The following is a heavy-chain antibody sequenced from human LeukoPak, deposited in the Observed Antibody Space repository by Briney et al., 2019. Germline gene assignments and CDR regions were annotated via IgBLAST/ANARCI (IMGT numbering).Heavy chain of an antibody. CDR1: GGSISSYY. D-gene: IGHD3-3*01. J-gene: IGHJ4*02. CDR3: ARVESGSRWSGYSRAQYYFDY. Sequence: PSETLSLTCTVSGGSISSYYWSWIRQPPGKGLEWIGYIYYSGSTNYNPSLKSRVTISVDTSKNQFSLKLSSVTAADTAVYYCARVESGSRWSGYSRAQYYFDYWGQGTLVTVSS. CDR2: IYYSGST. V-gene: IGHV4-59*01.